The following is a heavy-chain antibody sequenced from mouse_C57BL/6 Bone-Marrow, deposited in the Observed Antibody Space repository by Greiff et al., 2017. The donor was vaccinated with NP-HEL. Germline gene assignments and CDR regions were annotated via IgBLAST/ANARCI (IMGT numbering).Heavy chain of an antibody. J-gene: IGHJ4*01. V-gene: IGHV1-53*01. D-gene: IGHD1-1*01. CDR3: ARKGYYGSSYDYAMDY. Sequence: QVQLKQPGTELVKPGASVKLSCKASGYTFTSYWMHWVKQRPGQGLEWIGNINPSNGGTNYNEKFKSKATLTVDKSSSTAYMQLSSLTSEDSAVYYCARKGYYGSSYDYAMDYWGQGTSVTVSS. CDR2: INPSNGGT. CDR1: GYTFTSYW.